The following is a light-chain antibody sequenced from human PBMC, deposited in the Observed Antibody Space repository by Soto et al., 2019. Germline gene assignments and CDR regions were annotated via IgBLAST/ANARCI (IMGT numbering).Light chain of an antibody. Sequence: EIVMTQSPATLSVSPGGRATLSCRASPSISGTLAWYQQKPCQAPRLLIYGASTRATSFPARFSGSGSGTDFTLTISSLQSEDFAVYYCQQYNNWPWTFGQGTKVEIK. CDR1: PSISGT. CDR3: QQYNNWPWT. CDR2: GAS. V-gene: IGKV3-15*01. J-gene: IGKJ1*01.